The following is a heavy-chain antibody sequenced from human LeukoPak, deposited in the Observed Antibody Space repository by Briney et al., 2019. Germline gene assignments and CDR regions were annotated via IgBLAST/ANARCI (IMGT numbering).Heavy chain of an antibody. D-gene: IGHD3-22*01. CDR1: GFTVSNTY. CDR3: ARANLDSSGYYYKYYFDY. J-gene: IGHJ4*02. CDR2: IYSGGST. Sequence: GGSLRLSCAASGFTVSNTYMSWVRQAPGKGLEWVSLIYSGGSTYYADSVKGRFTISRDNSKNTLYLQMNSLRAEGTAVYYCARANLDSSGYYYKYYFDYWGQGTLVTVSS. V-gene: IGHV3-53*01.